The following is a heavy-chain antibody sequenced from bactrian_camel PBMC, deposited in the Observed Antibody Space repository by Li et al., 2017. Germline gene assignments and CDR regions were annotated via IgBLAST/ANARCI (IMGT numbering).Heavy chain of an antibody. D-gene: IGHD1*01. V-gene: IGHV3S40*01. CDR1: GFTFNEND. J-gene: IGHJ4*01. CDR3: AKDLGWASAAWGYNY. CDR2: IDNAGSRA. Sequence: VQLVESGGGLVQPGGSLTISCVTSGFTFNENDMTWVRQAPGKGLEWVSTIDNAGSRAFYADSVKGRFTISRDDAKNTLYLQLNSLKTEDTAMYYCAKDLGWASAAWGYNYWGQGTQVTVS.